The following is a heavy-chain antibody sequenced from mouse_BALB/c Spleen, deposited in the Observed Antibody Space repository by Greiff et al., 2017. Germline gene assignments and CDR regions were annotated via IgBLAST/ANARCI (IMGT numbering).Heavy chain of an antibody. D-gene: IGHD2-4*01. Sequence: QVQLQQSGAELAKPGASVKMSCKASGYTFTSYWMHWVKQRPGQGLEWIGYINPSSGYTNYNQKFKDKATLTADKSSSTAYMQLSSLTSEDSAVYYCARWEITGDAMDYWGQGTSVTVSS. CDR2: INPSSGYT. CDR3: ARWEITGDAMDY. J-gene: IGHJ4*01. V-gene: IGHV1-7*01. CDR1: GYTFTSYW.